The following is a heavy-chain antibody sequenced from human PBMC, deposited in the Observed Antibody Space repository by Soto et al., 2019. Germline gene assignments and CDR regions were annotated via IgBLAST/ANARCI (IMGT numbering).Heavy chain of an antibody. CDR1: GFTFSSYD. Sequence: GGSLRLSCAASGFTFSSYDMHWVRQATGKGLEWVSAIGTAGDTYYPGSVKGRFTISRENAKNSLYLQMNSLRAEDTAVYYCARALTSQGPIDYWGQGTLVTVSS. CDR3: ARALTSQGPIDY. D-gene: IGHD3-16*01. CDR2: IGTAGDT. J-gene: IGHJ4*02. V-gene: IGHV3-13*01.